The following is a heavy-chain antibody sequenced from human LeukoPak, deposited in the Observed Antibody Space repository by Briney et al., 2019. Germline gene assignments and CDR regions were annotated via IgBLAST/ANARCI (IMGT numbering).Heavy chain of an antibody. CDR1: GFTFSTNA. V-gene: IGHV3-23*01. CDR2: ISSSGDTI. Sequence: GGSLRLSCVASGFTFSTNAMSWVRQTPGKGLEWVSAISSSGDTIYYADSVKGRFTISRDNSKNTLWLQMNSLRAEDTAVYYCAEGYVSLGYFDHWGQGTLVTVSS. D-gene: IGHD5-18*01. CDR3: AEGYVSLGYFDH. J-gene: IGHJ4*02.